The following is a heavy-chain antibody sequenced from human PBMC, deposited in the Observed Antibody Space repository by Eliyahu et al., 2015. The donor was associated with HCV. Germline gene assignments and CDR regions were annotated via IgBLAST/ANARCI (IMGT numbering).Heavy chain of an antibody. Sequence: EVQLVEPGGGLVKPGGSLRLSCXASGFTFGNAALMRWVRQAPGKGLEWVGRIKSKTDGGTTDYAAPVKGRFTISRDDSKNTLYLQMNSLKTEDTAVYYCTTVSRLGILDIDYWGQGTLVTVSS. V-gene: IGHV3-15*01. J-gene: IGHJ4*02. CDR1: GFTFGNAAL. D-gene: IGHD3-16*01. CDR2: IKSKTDGGTT. CDR3: TTVSRLGILDIDY.